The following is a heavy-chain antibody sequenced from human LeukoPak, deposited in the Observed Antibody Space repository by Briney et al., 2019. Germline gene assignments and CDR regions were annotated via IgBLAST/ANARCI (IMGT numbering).Heavy chain of an antibody. Sequence: ASVKVSCKASGYTFTSYGISWVRQAPGQGLEWMGWISAYNGNTNYAQKLQGRVTMTTDTSTSTAYMELRSLRSDDTAVYYCARDRGGYYDFWSGYYEPSDWFDPWGQGTLVTVSS. CDR2: ISAYNGNT. CDR1: GYTFTSYG. J-gene: IGHJ5*02. D-gene: IGHD3-3*01. V-gene: IGHV1-18*01. CDR3: ARDRGGYYDFWSGYYEPSDWFDP.